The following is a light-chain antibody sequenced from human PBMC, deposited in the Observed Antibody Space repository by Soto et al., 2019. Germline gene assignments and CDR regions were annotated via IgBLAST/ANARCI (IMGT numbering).Light chain of an antibody. CDR2: NDS. V-gene: IGLV3-21*02. CDR1: NIGAKS. J-gene: IGLJ3*02. CDR3: QLWDSASDHVV. Sequence: SSELTQPPSVSVAPGQTARITCGGTNIGAKSAHWYQQKSGQAPVLVVYNDSDRPSGIPERFSGSNSGNTDTLTLSRVEAGDEADDYCQLWDSASDHVVFGGGTKLTVL.